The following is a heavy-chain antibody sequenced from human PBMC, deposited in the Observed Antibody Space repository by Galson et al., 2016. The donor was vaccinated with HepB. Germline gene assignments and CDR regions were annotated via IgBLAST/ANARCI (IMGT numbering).Heavy chain of an antibody. V-gene: IGHV3-23*01. D-gene: IGHD2-8*02. CDR3: AKMTGVQVGFCTGGVCQSDAFDI. CDR1: GFTFDGFA. CDR2: ISDDGGST. J-gene: IGHJ3*02. Sequence: SLRLSCAASGFTFDGFAMGWVRQAPGKGLEWVSSISDDGGSTYYADSVKGRFTLSRENSKNTLFLQMNSLRAEDTAAYYGAKMTGVQVGFCTGGVCQSDAFDIWGQGTMVTVSS.